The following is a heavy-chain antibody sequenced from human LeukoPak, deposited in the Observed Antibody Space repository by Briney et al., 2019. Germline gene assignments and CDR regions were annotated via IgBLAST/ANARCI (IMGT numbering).Heavy chain of an antibody. J-gene: IGHJ4*02. Sequence: SVKVSCKASGGTFSSYAISWVRQAPGQGLEWMGGIIPIFGTANYAQKFQGRVTMTRDTSISTAYMELSRLRSDDTAVYYCARDGYYDSSGYYRWGQGTLVTVSS. CDR3: ARDGYYDSSGYYR. CDR1: GGTFSSYA. D-gene: IGHD3-22*01. CDR2: IIPIFGTA. V-gene: IGHV1-69*05.